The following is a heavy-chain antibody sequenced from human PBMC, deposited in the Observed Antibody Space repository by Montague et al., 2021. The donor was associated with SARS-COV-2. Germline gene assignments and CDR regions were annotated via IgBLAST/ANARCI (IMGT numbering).Heavy chain of an antibody. V-gene: IGHV2-70*01. D-gene: IGHD3-9*01. CDR3: ARISYDILTGYYYGMDV. CDR2: XDWDDDK. Sequence: PALGKPTQTLTLTCTFSGFSLSTSGMCVSWIRQPPGKALEWLALXDWDDDKYYSTSLKTRLTISKYTSKNQVVLTMTNMDPVDTATYYCARISYDILTGYYYGMDVWGQGTTVTVSS. J-gene: IGHJ6*02. CDR1: GFSLSTSGMC.